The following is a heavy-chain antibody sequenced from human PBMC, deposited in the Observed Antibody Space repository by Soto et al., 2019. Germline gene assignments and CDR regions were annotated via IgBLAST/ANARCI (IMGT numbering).Heavy chain of an antibody. D-gene: IGHD3-22*01. CDR3: ALRSMAVVPEY. CDR2: LYYGRSA. J-gene: IGHJ4*02. V-gene: IGHV4-61*05. Sequence: PSETLSLTCSVSGGSISSNSYSWGWIRQPPGKGLESIGYLYYGRSANYNPSLKSRVTLSVDTSTNQCSLTLSSMTAADTAVYYCALRSMAVVPEYWGQGTLVTVSS. CDR1: GGSISSNSYS.